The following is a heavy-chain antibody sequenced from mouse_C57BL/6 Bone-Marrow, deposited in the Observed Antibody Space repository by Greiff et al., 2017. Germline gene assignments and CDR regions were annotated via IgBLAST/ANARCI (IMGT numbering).Heavy chain of an antibody. V-gene: IGHV1-64*01. Sequence: QVQLQQPGAELVKPGASVKLSCKASGYTFTSYWMHWVKQRPGQGLEWIGMIHPNSGSTNYNEKFKSKATLTVDKSSSTAYMQLSSLTSEDSAVDYCARKGYYGPGVYFDYWGQGTTLTVSS. CDR2: IHPNSGST. J-gene: IGHJ2*01. D-gene: IGHD1-2*01. CDR1: GYTFTSYW. CDR3: ARKGYYGPGVYFDY.